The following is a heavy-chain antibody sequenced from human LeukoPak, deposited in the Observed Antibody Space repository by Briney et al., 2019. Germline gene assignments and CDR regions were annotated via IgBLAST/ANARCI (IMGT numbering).Heavy chain of an antibody. CDR3: ARDSTVVPAAPDY. CDR1: GFTFSSYW. V-gene: IGHV3-74*01. Sequence: GGSLRLFCAASGFTFSSYWMHWVRQVPGKGLVWVSRIKTDGSSISYADSVKGRFTISRDNAKNTLYLQMNSLRAEDTAVYYCARDSTVVPAAPDYWGQGTLVTVSS. J-gene: IGHJ4*02. CDR2: IKTDGSSI. D-gene: IGHD2-2*01.